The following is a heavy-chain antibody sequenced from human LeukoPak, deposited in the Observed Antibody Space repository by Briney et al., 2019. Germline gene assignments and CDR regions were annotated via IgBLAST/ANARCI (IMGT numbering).Heavy chain of an antibody. CDR3: ARVGGQQLVLSSYFFDS. Sequence: GGSLRLSCAASGFTFSSYWMSWVRQAPGKGLEWLANIKKDGSEKYYVDSVKGRFTISRDNAKNSLYLQMNSLRAEDTAVYYCARVGGQQLVLSSYFFDSWGQGTLVTVSS. V-gene: IGHV3-7*01. D-gene: IGHD6-13*01. J-gene: IGHJ4*02. CDR2: IKKDGSEK. CDR1: GFTFSSYW.